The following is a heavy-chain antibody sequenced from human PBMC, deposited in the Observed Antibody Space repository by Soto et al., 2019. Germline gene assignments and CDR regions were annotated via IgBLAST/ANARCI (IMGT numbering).Heavy chain of an antibody. Sequence: QVQLVESGGGVVQPGRSLRHSCAASGFTFSTYAIHWVRQAPGKGLEWVAVISYDGANKYYADSVRGRFTISRDNSKNTLFLQMSSLRAEDTAVYYCAKDGGGYNYGYVMLDKYYYGMDVWGQGTTVTVSS. V-gene: IGHV3-30-3*01. CDR1: GFTFSTYA. CDR2: ISYDGANK. D-gene: IGHD5-18*01. J-gene: IGHJ6*02. CDR3: AKDGGGYNYGYVMLDKYYYGMDV.